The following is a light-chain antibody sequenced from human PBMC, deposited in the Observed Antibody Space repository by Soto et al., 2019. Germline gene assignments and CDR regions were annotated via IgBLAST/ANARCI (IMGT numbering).Light chain of an antibody. V-gene: IGKV3-15*01. Sequence: EIVMTPSPATLSVSPREGATLSCSASQGIGDTLAWYQQKPGQTPRLLIYDTSIRATGVPARFSGSGSGTEFTLTVSSLQSEDIAVYFCQQYNIWPPNFGQGTRLEIK. CDR2: DTS. CDR3: QQYNIWPPN. J-gene: IGKJ5*01. CDR1: QGIGDT.